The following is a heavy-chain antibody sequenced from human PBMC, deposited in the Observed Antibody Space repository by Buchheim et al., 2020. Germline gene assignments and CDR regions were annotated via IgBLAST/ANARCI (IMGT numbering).Heavy chain of an antibody. Sequence: QVQLVESGGGLVKPGGSLRLSCAASGFTFSDYYMSWIRQAPGKGLEWVSYISSSSSYTNYADSVKGRLTITRDNAKNSLYLQMNSLRAEDTAVYYCARSLVVPYYYYYGMDVWGQGTT. CDR1: GFTFSDYY. V-gene: IGHV3-11*05. CDR2: ISSSSSYT. D-gene: IGHD2-15*01. J-gene: IGHJ6*02. CDR3: ARSLVVPYYYYYGMDV.